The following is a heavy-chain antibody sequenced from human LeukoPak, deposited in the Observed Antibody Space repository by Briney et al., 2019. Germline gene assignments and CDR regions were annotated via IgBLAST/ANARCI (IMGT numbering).Heavy chain of an antibody. CDR2: INHSGST. Sequence: PSETLFLTCAVYGGSFSGYYWSWVRQPPGKGLEWIGEINHSGSTNYNPSLKSRVTISVDTSKNQFSLKLSSVTAADTAVYYCARVTYYYDSSGYQFDYWGQGTLVTVSS. CDR1: GGSFSGYY. V-gene: IGHV4-34*01. J-gene: IGHJ4*02. D-gene: IGHD3-22*01. CDR3: ARVTYYYDSSGYQFDY.